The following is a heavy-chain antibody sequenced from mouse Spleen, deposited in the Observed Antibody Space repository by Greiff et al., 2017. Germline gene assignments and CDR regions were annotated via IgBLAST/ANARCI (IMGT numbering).Heavy chain of an antibody. CDR3: ARRGYRYDGFDY. CDR1: GYTFTDYY. Sequence: EVQLQQSGPVLVKPGASVKMSCKASGYTFTDYYMNWVKQSHGKSLEWIGVINPYNGGTSYNQKFKGKATLTVDKSSSTAYMELNSLTSEDSAVYYCARRGYRYDGFDYWGQGTTLTVSS. V-gene: IGHV1-19*01. J-gene: IGHJ2*01. CDR2: INPYNGGT. D-gene: IGHD2-14*01.